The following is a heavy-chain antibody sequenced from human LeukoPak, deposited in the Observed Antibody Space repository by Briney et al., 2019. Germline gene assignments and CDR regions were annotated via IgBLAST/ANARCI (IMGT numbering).Heavy chain of an antibody. Sequence: GGSLRLSCAASGFRFTSYWMSWVRQAPGKGLEWVANINQDGSGKYYGDSVKGRFTISRDNAKNSLYLQMSSLRAEDTAVYFCARDGHPFDSWGQGTLVTVSS. J-gene: IGHJ4*02. CDR3: ARDGHPFDS. V-gene: IGHV3-7*01. CDR1: GFRFTSYW. CDR2: INQDGSGK.